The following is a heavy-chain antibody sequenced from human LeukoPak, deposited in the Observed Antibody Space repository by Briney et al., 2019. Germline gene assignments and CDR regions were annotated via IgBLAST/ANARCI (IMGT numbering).Heavy chain of an antibody. Sequence: SVKVSCKASGGTFSSYAISWVRQAPGQGLEWMGGIIPIFGTANYAQKFQGRVTITADESTSTAYMELSSLRSEDTAVYYCASESGGNSQYYYGMDVWGQGTTVTVSS. CDR3: ASESGGNSQYYYGMDV. V-gene: IGHV1-69*13. J-gene: IGHJ6*02. D-gene: IGHD4-23*01. CDR1: GGTFSSYA. CDR2: IIPIFGTA.